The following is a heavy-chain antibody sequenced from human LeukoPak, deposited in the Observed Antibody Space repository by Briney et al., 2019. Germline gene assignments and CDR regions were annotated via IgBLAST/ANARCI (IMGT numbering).Heavy chain of an antibody. J-gene: IGHJ4*02. CDR3: ARDMGEPRYAIVVVVAATGGFDY. D-gene: IGHD2-15*01. Sequence: GASVKVSCKASGYTFSTYAIHWVRQAPGQRLEWMGWINAGNGNTKYSQKFQGRVTITRDTSASTAYMELSSLRSEDTAVYYCARDMGEPRYAIVVVVAATGGFDYWGQGTLVTVSS. V-gene: IGHV1-3*01. CDR1: GYTFSTYA. CDR2: INAGNGNT.